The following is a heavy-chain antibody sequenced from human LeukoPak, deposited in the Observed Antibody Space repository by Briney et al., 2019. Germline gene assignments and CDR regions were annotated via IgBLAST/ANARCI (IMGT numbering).Heavy chain of an antibody. J-gene: IGHJ4*02. D-gene: IGHD5-18*01. CDR2: ISYDASNK. CDR3: AKSHGYSYGFDY. V-gene: IGHV3-30*18. CDR1: GFTFSRYG. Sequence: GGSLRLSCAASGFTFSRYGMHWVRQTPGKGLEWVAVISYDASNKYYADSVRGRFTISRDNSKNTLYLQMNSLRAEDTAVYYCAKSHGYSYGFDYWGQGTLVTVSS.